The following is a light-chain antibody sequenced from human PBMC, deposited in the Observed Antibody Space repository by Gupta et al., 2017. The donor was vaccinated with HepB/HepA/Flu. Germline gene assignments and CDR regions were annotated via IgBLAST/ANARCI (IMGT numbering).Light chain of an antibody. CDR3: STWDNNRKSYV. CDR1: NNIGNEG. Sequence: QAGLTQPHSVSKGLRQTDTLTRTGNNNIGNEGAARLQQHQGHPPKILSFRNNNRPSGISERFSASRSGNTASLTMTGLQPEDEADYYCSTWDNNRKSYVFGTGTKVTVL. V-gene: IGLV10-54*04. J-gene: IGLJ1*01. CDR2: RNN.